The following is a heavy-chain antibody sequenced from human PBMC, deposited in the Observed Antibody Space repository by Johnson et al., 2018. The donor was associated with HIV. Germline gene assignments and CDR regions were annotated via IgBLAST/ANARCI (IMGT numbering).Heavy chain of an antibody. CDR2: LYSSGKT. J-gene: IGHJ3*02. CDR1: GFTFSTYD. V-gene: IGHV3-66*04. Sequence: VQLVESGGGVVQPGTSLRLSCAASGFTFSTYDMHWVRQASGKGLELVSLLYSSGKTYYADSVKGRFTISRDYSKNRLYLQMNSLRAEDTAVYYCASQIYDYDSGGYSGVFDIWGQGTMVTVSS. CDR3: ASQIYDYDSGGYSGVFDI. D-gene: IGHD3-22*01.